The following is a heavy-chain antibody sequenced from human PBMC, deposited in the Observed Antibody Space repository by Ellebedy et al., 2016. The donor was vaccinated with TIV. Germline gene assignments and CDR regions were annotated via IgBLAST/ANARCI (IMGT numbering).Heavy chain of an antibody. J-gene: IGHJ4*02. CDR2: IVAVFSTT. CDR3: ARYSGYHFRGNYFDY. D-gene: IGHD5-12*01. CDR1: GGIFRSNA. V-gene: IGHV1-69*13. Sequence: SVKVSCKASGGIFRSNAFSWVRQSPGQGLEWMGGIVAVFSTTTYAQKFQGRVTITADESTITAYMELSSLTADDTAVYYCARYSGYHFRGNYFDYWGQGTLVTVSS.